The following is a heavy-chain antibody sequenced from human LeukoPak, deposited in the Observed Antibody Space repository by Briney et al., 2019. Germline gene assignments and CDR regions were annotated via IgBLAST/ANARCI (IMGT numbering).Heavy chain of an antibody. V-gene: IGHV3-21*01. Sequence: GGSLRLSCAASGFTFSSSWMTWVRQAPGKGLEWVSSISSSSSYIYYADSVKGRFTISRDNAKNSLYLQMNSLRAEDTAVYYCARDQGIAAAVTLLAWGQGTLVTVSS. CDR3: ARDQGIAAAVTLLA. CDR2: ISSSSSYI. J-gene: IGHJ5*02. CDR1: GFTFSSSW. D-gene: IGHD6-13*01.